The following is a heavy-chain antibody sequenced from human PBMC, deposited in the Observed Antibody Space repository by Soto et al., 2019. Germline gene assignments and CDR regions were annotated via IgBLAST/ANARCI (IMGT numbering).Heavy chain of an antibody. D-gene: IGHD1-7*01. J-gene: IGHJ6*02. CDR3: ARVGGSYNWNYSPAYGMDV. Sequence: GGSLRLSCAASGFTFSSYGMHWVRQAPGKGLEWVAVIWYDGSNKYYADSVKGRFTISRDNSKNTLYLQMNSLRAEDTAVYYCARVGGSYNWNYSPAYGMDVWGQGTTVTVSS. CDR1: GFTFSSYG. V-gene: IGHV3-33*01. CDR2: IWYDGSNK.